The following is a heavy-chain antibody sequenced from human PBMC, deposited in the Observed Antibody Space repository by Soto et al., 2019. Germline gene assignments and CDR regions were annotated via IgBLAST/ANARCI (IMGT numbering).Heavy chain of an antibody. J-gene: IGHJ3*02. Sequence: VQSGAEVKKPGASVKVSCKASGDTFISSGISWVRPAPGQGLEWMGWISGYKGDTNYAQNFQGRVTLTTDTSTSTAYMELRSLTPGDTAIYYCARIEYCSGGNCYSAFDIWGQGTLVTVSS. CDR1: GDTFISSG. V-gene: IGHV1-18*01. D-gene: IGHD2-15*01. CDR3: ARIEYCSGGNCYSAFDI. CDR2: ISGYKGDT.